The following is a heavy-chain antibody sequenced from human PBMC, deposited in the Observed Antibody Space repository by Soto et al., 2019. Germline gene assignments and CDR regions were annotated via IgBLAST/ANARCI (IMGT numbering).Heavy chain of an antibody. CDR3: AKGTEVVAAVWDAFDI. D-gene: IGHD2-15*01. V-gene: IGHV3-23*01. CDR1: AFTFSNYA. J-gene: IGHJ3*02. Sequence: EGQLLESGGGLIQPGGSLSLSCAASAFTFSNYAMGWVRQAPGKGLEWVSSISGSAGTTYYADSMKGRFTISRDNSKDTLYLQRNSLRADDMAIYYCAKGTEVVAAVWDAFDIWGQGTMVAVSS. CDR2: ISGSAGTT.